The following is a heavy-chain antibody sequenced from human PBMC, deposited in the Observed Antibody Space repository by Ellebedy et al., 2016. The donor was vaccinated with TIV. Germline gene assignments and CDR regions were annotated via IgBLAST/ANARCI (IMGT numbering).Heavy chain of an antibody. V-gene: IGHV3-7*03. CDR2: IRNDGGEK. J-gene: IGHJ3*02. CDR3: ASGHRGISFGI. Sequence: GESLKISCAASGFTFSSYWMSWVRQVRQARGKGLAWVTTIRNDGGEKSYVDSVKGRFTISRDNAKNSLYMQMSSLRAEDTAVYYCASGHRGISFGIWGQGTMVTVSS. D-gene: IGHD3-16*01. CDR1: GFTFSSYW.